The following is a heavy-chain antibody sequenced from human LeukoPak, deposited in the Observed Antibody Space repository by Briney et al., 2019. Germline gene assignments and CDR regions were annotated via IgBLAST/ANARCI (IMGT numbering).Heavy chain of an antibody. J-gene: IGHJ4*02. D-gene: IGHD3-3*01. CDR1: GLSFDNAW. CDR2: IRGKVDGGTT. V-gene: IGHV3-15*01. Sequence: GGSLRLSCAAPGLSFDNAWMSWVRQVPGKGLEWVGRIRGKVDGGTTDYAAHVKGRFTISRDNSKNTLYLQMNSLRAEDTAVYYCAKDRAYYDFWSALDYWGQGTLVTVSS. CDR3: AKDRAYYDFWSALDY.